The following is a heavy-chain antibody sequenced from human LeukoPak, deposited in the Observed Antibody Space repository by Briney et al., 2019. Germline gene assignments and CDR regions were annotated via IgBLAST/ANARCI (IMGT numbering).Heavy chain of an antibody. Sequence: SETLSLTCTVSGGSISSSSYYWGWIRQPPGKGLEWTGSIYYSGSTYYNPSLKSRVTISVDTSKNQFSLKLSSVTAADTAVYYCARPEGYFGSGSYSHWFDPWGQGTLVTVSS. CDR3: ARPEGYFGSGSYSHWFDP. CDR1: GGSISSSSYY. V-gene: IGHV4-39*01. J-gene: IGHJ5*02. D-gene: IGHD3-10*01. CDR2: IYYSGST.